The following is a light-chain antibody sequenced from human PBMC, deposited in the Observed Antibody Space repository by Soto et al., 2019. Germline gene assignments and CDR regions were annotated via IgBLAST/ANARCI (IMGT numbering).Light chain of an antibody. CDR2: AAS. J-gene: IGKJ1*01. Sequence: DIQRTQSPSSLSASVGDRVTITCRASQGISTYLNWSQQKPGKAPKLLIYAASSLQSGVPSRFSGSGSETDFTLTISSLQPEDFATYSCQQSYSTTWTFGQGTKVDIK. CDR3: QQSYSTTWT. CDR1: QGISTY. V-gene: IGKV1-39*01.